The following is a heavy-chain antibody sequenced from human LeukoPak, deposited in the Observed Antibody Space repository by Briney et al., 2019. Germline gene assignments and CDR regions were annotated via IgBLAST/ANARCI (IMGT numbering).Heavy chain of an antibody. D-gene: IGHD3-10*01. CDR3: ARGPAWGSGSSNWFDP. J-gene: IGHJ5*02. CDR2: IYYSGST. V-gene: IGHV4-31*03. Sequence: SETLSLTCTVSGGSISSGGYYWSWIRQHPGKGLEWIGYIYYSGSTYYNPSLKSRVTISVDTSKNQFSLKLSSVTAADTVVYYCARGPAWGSGSSNWFDPWGQGTLVTVSS. CDR1: GGSISSGGYY.